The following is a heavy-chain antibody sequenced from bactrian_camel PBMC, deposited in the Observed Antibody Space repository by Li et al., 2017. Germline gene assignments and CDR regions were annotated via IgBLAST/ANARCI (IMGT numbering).Heavy chain of an antibody. Sequence: VQLVESGGGLVQPGGSLRLSCAASGFAFSTTGMNWVRQAPGKGFEWVSYIDDDDASASYSDSVKGRFTITRDKAKDLVYLQMNGLKPEDTGMYYCAADQLYGTCRDVLDFPARGQGTQVTVS. CDR1: GFAFSTTG. CDR3: AADQLYGTCRDVLDFPA. V-gene: IGHV3S40*01. D-gene: IGHD6*01. J-gene: IGHJ4*01. CDR2: IDDDDASA.